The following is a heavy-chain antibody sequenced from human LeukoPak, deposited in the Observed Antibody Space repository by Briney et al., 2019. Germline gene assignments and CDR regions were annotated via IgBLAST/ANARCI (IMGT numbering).Heavy chain of an antibody. D-gene: IGHD3-22*01. CDR1: GFTFSDYY. CDR2: ISSSGSTI. J-gene: IGHJ6*02. V-gene: IGHV3-11*01. CDR3: ASRYYYDIGMDV. Sequence: PGGSLRLSCVASGFTFSDYYMSWIRQAPGKGLEWVSYISSSGSTIYYADSVKGRFTISRDNAKNSLYLQMNSLRAEDTAVYYCASRYYYDIGMDVWGQGTTVTVSS.